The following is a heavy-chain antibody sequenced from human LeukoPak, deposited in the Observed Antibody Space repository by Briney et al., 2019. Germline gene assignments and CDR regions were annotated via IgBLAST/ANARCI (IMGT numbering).Heavy chain of an antibody. Sequence: GGSLRLSCAASGFTFSSYWMSWVRQAPGKGLEWVANIKKDGSEKYYVDSVKGRFNISRNNAKNSLYLQMNSLRAEDTAVYYCARELVMSGSSGHYYYYMDVWGKGTTVTVSS. CDR3: ARELVMSGSSGHYYYYMDV. CDR2: IKKDGSEK. V-gene: IGHV3-7*01. CDR1: GFTFSSYW. D-gene: IGHD3-10*01. J-gene: IGHJ6*03.